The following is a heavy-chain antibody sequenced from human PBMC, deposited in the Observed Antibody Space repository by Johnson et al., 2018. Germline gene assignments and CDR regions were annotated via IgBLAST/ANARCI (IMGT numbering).Heavy chain of an antibody. J-gene: IGHJ6*03. V-gene: IGHV3-11*04. Sequence: VQLVESGGGLVKPGGSLRLSCAASGFIFSDYYMSWIRQAPGTGLEWVSYVSNSGSPTYYADSVKCRFTISRDNAKTSLYLQMNSLRAEDTAVYYCARYTSGSHLMGTYYYMDVWGKGTTVTVSS. CDR3: ARYTSGSHLMGTYYYMDV. CDR1: GFIFSDYY. CDR2: VSNSGSPT. D-gene: IGHD3-10*01.